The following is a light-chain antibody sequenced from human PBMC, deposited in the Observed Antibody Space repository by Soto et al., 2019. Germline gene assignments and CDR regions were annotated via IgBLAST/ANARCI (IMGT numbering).Light chain of an antibody. V-gene: IGKV1-12*01. CDR2: STS. Sequence: DIQMHQSPSSVSASVGGRVTITCRASQVINNWLAWYQQIPGKAPKLLIYSTSSLQSGGPSRFSGSGSGTHFTLTIRSLQPEDFATYYCQQANSFPWTFGQGNKVEIK. J-gene: IGKJ1*01. CDR1: QVINNW. CDR3: QQANSFPWT.